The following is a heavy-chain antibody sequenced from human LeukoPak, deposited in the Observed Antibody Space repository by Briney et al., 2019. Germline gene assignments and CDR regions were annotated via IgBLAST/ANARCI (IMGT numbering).Heavy chain of an antibody. CDR2: IHYSGST. CDR3: ARDSGSSPRFDP. V-gene: IGHV4-59*01. Sequence: PSETLSLTCTVSGGSISSYYWSWIRQPPGKGLEWIGYIHYSGSTNYNPSLKSRVTISVDTSKNQFSLKLSSVTAADTAVYYCARDSGSSPRFDPWGQGTLVTVSS. J-gene: IGHJ5*02. D-gene: IGHD6-6*01. CDR1: GGSISSYY.